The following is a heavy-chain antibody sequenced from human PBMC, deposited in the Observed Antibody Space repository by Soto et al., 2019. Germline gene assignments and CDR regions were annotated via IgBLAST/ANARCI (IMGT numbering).Heavy chain of an antibody. D-gene: IGHD6-13*01. Sequence: QVQLVESGGGVVQPGRSLRLSCAASGFTFSSYGMHWVRQAPGKGLEWVAVLWYDGSNKYYADSVKGRFTISRDNSKNTRYLQRNSLRAEDTAVYYCARGYGWFDPWGQRTLVTVSS. CDR3: ARGYGWFDP. V-gene: IGHV3-33*01. CDR2: LWYDGSNK. CDR1: GFTFSSYG. J-gene: IGHJ5*02.